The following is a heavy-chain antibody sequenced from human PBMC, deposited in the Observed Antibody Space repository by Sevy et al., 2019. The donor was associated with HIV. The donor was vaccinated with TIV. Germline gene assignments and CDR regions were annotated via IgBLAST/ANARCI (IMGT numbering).Heavy chain of an antibody. V-gene: IGHV4-38-2*02. J-gene: IGHJ4*02. CDR1: GYSISSGYY. Sequence: SDTLSLTCAVSGYSISSGYYWGWIRQPPGKGLEWIGNIYHSGSTYYNPSLESRVTISVDTSRNQFSLRLSSVTAADTAVYYCARDEKWELLTPDYWGQGTLVTVSS. CDR2: IYHSGST. D-gene: IGHD1-26*01. CDR3: ARDEKWELLTPDY.